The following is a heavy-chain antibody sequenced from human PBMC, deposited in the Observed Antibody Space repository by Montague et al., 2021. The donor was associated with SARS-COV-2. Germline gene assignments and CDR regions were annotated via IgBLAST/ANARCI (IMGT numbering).Heavy chain of an antibody. D-gene: IGHD2-15*01. J-gene: IGHJ2*01. CDR3: ARVLGGYCSGGSCYRGWYFDL. CDR1: GGSLSGYY. Sequence: SETLSLTCAVYGGSLSGYYWSWIRQPPGEGLKWIAEISHSGSTSYNPSLKSRVTISVDTSKNQFSLKLSSVTAADTAVYYCARVLGGYCSGGSCYRGWYFDLWGRGTLVTVSS. CDR2: ISHSGST. V-gene: IGHV4-34*01.